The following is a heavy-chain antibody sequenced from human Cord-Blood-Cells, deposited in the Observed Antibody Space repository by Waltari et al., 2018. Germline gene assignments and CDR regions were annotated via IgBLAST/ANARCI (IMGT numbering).Heavy chain of an antibody. D-gene: IGHD1-26*01. Sequence: EVQLVETGGGLVQPGGSLRLSCAASGFTVSSKHISWVRQGPGKGLEWVSVIYSGGSTYYADSVKGRFTISRDNSKNTLYLQMNSLRAEDTAVYYCARATWELLPFDYWGQGTLVTVSS. CDR1: GFTVSSKH. CDR2: IYSGGST. J-gene: IGHJ4*02. CDR3: ARATWELLPFDY. V-gene: IGHV3-53*02.